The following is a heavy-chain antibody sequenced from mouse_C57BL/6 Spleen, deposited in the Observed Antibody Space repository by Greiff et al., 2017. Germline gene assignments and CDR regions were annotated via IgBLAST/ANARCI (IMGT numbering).Heavy chain of an antibody. J-gene: IGHJ2*01. D-gene: IGHD1-1*01. CDR2: IDPEDGET. V-gene: IGHV14-2*01. CDR1: GFNIKDYY. CDR3: ARIPSGSTVAPYEDY. Sequence: VQLQQSGAELVKPGASVKLSCTASGFNIKDYYMHWVKQRTEQGLEWIGRIDPEDGETKSAPKFQGKATITADTSSNTAYLQLSSLTSEDTAVYYCARIPSGSTVAPYEDYWGQGTTLTVSS.